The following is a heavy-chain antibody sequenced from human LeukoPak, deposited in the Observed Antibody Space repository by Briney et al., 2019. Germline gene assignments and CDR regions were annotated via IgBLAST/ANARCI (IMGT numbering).Heavy chain of an antibody. V-gene: IGHV3-9*01. J-gene: IGHJ6*03. CDR1: GFTFDDAT. Sequence: GRSLRLSCVASGFTFDDATMHWVRQGPGKGLEWVSGINWNSGTIGYAGSAKGRFTISRDNAKDSLYLQMNSLRPEDTALYYCTKDPYMDVWGKGITVTVSS. CDR2: INWNSGTI. CDR3: TKDPYMDV.